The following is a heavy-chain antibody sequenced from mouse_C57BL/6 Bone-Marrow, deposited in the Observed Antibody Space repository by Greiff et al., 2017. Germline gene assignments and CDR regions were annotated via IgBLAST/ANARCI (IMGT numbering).Heavy chain of an antibody. V-gene: IGHV1-69*01. CDR3: ASRGAMDY. Sequence: QVQLQQPGAELVMPGASVKLSCKASGYTFTSYWMHWVKQRPGQGLEWIGEIDPSDSYTNYNQQSKGKSTLTVDKSSSTAYMQLSSLTSEDSAVYYCASRGAMDYWGQGTSVTVSS. J-gene: IGHJ4*01. CDR1: GYTFTSYW. CDR2: IDPSDSYT.